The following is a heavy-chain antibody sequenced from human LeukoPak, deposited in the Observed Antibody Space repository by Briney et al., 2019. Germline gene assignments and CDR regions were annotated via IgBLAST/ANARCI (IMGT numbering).Heavy chain of an antibody. V-gene: IGHV3-30-3*01. D-gene: IGHD2-2*01. Sequence: PGGSLRLSCAASGFTFSSYAMHWVRQAPGKGLEWVAVISYDGSNKYYADSVKGRFTISRDNSKNTLYLQMNSLRAEDTAVYYCARDLRDCSSTSCYAPPHYYYGMDVWGQGTTVTVSS. CDR3: ARDLRDCSSTSCYAPPHYYYGMDV. J-gene: IGHJ6*02. CDR1: GFTFSSYA. CDR2: ISYDGSNK.